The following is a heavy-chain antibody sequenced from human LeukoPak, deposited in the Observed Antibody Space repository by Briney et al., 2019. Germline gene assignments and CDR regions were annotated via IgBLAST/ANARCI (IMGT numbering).Heavy chain of an antibody. CDR3: ARGRGSSSDY. J-gene: IGHJ4*02. V-gene: IGHV4-34*01. D-gene: IGHD6-6*01. CDR2: INHSGST. CDR1: GGSISSYY. Sequence: SETLSLTCTVSGGSISSYYWSWIRQPPGKGLEWIGEINHSGSTNYNPSLKSRVTISVDTSKNQFSLKLSSVTAADTAVYYCARGRGSSSDYWGQGTLVTVSS.